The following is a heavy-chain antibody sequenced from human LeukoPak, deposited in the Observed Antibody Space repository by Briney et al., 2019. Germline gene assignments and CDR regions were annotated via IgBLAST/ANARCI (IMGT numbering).Heavy chain of an antibody. CDR2: IYTSEST. Sequence: TSSETLSLTCTVSGGSISSYYWSWIRQPAGNGLEWIGRIYTSESTNYNTTLKSRVNMSVDTSKNQFSLKLSSVTAADTAVYYCARDQGSGSYPYYYYYMDVWGKGTTVTVSS. CDR1: GGSISSYY. D-gene: IGHD1-26*01. J-gene: IGHJ6*03. CDR3: ARDQGSGSYPYYYYYMDV. V-gene: IGHV4-4*07.